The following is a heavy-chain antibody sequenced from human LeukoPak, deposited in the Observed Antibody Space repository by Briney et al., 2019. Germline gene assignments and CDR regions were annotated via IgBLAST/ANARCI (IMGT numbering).Heavy chain of an antibody. Sequence: PSETLSLTCAVSGGSISSSNCWTWVRQPPGKGLQWIGEIYDGGSTNYNPSLQSRITISVDTSKNQFSLKLNSVTAADTAFYYCARRLDYGDSRDGFDIWGQGTMVTVSS. D-gene: IGHD4-17*01. J-gene: IGHJ3*02. CDR2: IYDGGST. V-gene: IGHV4-4*02. CDR1: GGSISSSNC. CDR3: ARRLDYGDSRDGFDI.